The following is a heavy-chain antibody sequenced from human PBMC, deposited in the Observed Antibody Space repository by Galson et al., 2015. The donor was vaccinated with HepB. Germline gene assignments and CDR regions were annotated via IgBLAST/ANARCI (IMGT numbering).Heavy chain of an antibody. D-gene: IGHD6-19*01. CDR2: INAGNGNT. Sequence: SVKVSCKASGYTFTSYAMHWVRQAPGQRLEWMGWINAGNGNTKYSQKFQGRVTITRDTSASTAYMELSSLRSEDTAVYYCARSQCEDSSGCLRTDYYYYYGMDAWGQGTTVPVSS. CDR3: ARSQCEDSSGCLRTDYYYYYGMDA. V-gene: IGHV1-3*01. CDR1: GYTFTSYA. J-gene: IGHJ6*02.